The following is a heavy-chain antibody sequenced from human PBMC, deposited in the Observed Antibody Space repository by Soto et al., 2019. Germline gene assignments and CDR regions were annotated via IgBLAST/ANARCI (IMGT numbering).Heavy chain of an antibody. D-gene: IGHD4-4*01. CDR3: ARVPDYSNDLNWFDP. Sequence: SQTLSLTCTVSGDSISSGGYYLSWIRQHPGKGLEWIGYICYSGSTYYNPSLKSRVTISVDMSKNQFSLKLSSVTAADTAVYYCARVPDYSNDLNWFDPWGQGTLVTVSS. V-gene: IGHV4-31*03. J-gene: IGHJ5*02. CDR1: GDSISSGGYY. CDR2: ICYSGST.